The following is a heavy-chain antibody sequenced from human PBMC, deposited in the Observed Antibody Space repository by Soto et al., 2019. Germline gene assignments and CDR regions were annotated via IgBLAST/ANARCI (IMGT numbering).Heavy chain of an antibody. CDR3: ARGVGFGYYYYHMDL. Sequence: EILSLTFTVSGDSVTSVRYYWSWIRQPPGKGLEWIGYIYYSGCADYNPSLGSRVTISIDTSKNQFSLKLTSVTAADTAVYYCARGVGFGYYYYHMDLWGQGTTVTVSS. CDR2: IYYSGCA. J-gene: IGHJ6*02. CDR1: GDSVTSVRYY. D-gene: IGHD3-10*01. V-gene: IGHV4-61*01.